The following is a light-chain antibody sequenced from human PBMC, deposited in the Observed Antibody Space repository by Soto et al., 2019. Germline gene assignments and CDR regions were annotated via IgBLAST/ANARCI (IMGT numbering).Light chain of an antibody. CDR2: GAS. CDR3: QQYGTSLMGT. Sequence: ESVLTQSPGTLSLSPGERATLSCRASQNIKSNYLAWYRQKPGQAPRLLIYGASNRAAGVPDRFSGSGSGTDFTLDISRLEPEDFAVYYCQQYGTSLMGTFGQGTKVEIK. J-gene: IGKJ1*01. CDR1: QNIKSNY. V-gene: IGKV3-20*01.